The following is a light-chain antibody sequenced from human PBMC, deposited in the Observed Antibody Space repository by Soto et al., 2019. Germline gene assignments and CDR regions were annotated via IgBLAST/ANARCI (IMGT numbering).Light chain of an antibody. J-gene: IGKJ2*01. Sequence: EIVMTQSPATLSVSPGERATLSCRASQSVSSNLAWYQQKPGQAPRLLIYGASTKATGIPARFSGSGSGTEFTLTISSLQSENFAVYYCLQYNTLPYTFGQGTKLEIK. CDR2: GAS. V-gene: IGKV3-15*01. CDR3: LQYNTLPYT. CDR1: QSVSSN.